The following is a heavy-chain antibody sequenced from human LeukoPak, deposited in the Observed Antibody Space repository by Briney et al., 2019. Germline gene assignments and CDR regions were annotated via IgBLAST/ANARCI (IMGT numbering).Heavy chain of an antibody. CDR2: INYSGNT. Sequence: SETLSLTCTVSGDSITSSTFYWGWIRQPPGKGLDWIGVINYSGNTYYSPSLKSRVTMSVDTSKNQFSLKLSSVTAADTAVYYCARGTGHYYYDSSGYADDAFDIWGQGTMVTVSS. CDR1: GDSITSSTFY. CDR3: ARGTGHYYYDSSGYADDAFDI. V-gene: IGHV4-39*07. J-gene: IGHJ3*02. D-gene: IGHD3-22*01.